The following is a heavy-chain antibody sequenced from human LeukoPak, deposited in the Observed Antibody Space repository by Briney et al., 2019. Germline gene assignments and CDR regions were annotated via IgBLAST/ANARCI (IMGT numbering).Heavy chain of an antibody. Sequence: VGSLRLSCAASGFTFHGYPMTWVRQAPGKGLEWVSTISGSGLSTYYADSVKGRFTISRDNSKNTLYLQMNSLRAEDTAVYYCAKSRCGGDCYSFYWGQGTLVTVSS. V-gene: IGHV3-23*01. CDR1: GFTFHGYP. CDR2: ISGSGLST. J-gene: IGHJ4*02. D-gene: IGHD2-21*01. CDR3: AKSRCGGDCYSFY.